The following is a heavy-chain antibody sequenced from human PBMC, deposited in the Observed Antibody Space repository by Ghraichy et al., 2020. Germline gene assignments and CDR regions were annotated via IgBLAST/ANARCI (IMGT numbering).Heavy chain of an antibody. CDR2: ISAYNGNT. V-gene: IGHV1-18*01. Sequence: ASVKVSCKASGYTFTSYGISWVRQAPGQGLEWMGWISAYNGNTNYAQKLQGRVTMTTDTSTSTAYMELRSLRSDDTAVYYCARDYPPIDILTGYYIGYWGQGTLVTVSS. CDR3: ARDYPPIDILTGYYIGY. J-gene: IGHJ4*02. CDR1: GYTFTSYG. D-gene: IGHD3-9*01.